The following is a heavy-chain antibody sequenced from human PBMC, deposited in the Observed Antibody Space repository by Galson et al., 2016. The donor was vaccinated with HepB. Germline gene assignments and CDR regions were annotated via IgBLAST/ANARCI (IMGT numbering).Heavy chain of an antibody. Sequence: SETLSLTCIVSGDSINTYYWSWIRQSPGKGLEWMGYISGSGVTNYNPSLKSRVTMSVDRSKNQFSLKLTSVTAADTAVYYCAREIAVAGHLDYWGQGTLVTVSS. J-gene: IGHJ4*02. CDR3: AREIAVAGHLDY. CDR2: ISGSGVT. D-gene: IGHD6-19*01. V-gene: IGHV4-59*01. CDR1: GDSINTYY.